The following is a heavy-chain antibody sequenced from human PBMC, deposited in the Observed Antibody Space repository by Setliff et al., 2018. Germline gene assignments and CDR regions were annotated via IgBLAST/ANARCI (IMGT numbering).Heavy chain of an antibody. CDR3: ARDQTAILDF. Sequence: WVRQAPGKGLEWLGSVYYTGISYSHPSLESRVTISVDTSKNQFSLRLTSVTAADTAVYFCARDQTAILDFWGHGTLVTVSS. J-gene: IGHJ4*01. D-gene: IGHD5-18*01. CDR2: VYYTGIS. V-gene: IGHV4-39*07.